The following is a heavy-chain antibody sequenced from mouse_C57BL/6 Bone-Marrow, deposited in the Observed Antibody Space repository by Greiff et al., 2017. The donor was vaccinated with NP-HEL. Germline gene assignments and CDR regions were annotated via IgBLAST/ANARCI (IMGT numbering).Heavy chain of an antibody. CDR1: GYAFTNYL. V-gene: IGHV1-54*01. CDR2: INPGSGGT. CDR3: AREGDGYDEALPGY. Sequence: QVQLKQSGAELVRPGTSVKVSCKASGYAFTNYLIEWVKQRPGQGLEWIGVINPGSGGTNYNEKFKGKATLTADKPSSTAYMQLSSLTSEDSAVYFCAREGDGYDEALPGYWGQGTTLTVSS. J-gene: IGHJ2*01. D-gene: IGHD2-2*01.